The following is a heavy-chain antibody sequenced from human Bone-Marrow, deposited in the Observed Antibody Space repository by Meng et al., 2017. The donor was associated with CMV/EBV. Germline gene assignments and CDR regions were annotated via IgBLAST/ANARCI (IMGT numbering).Heavy chain of an antibody. CDR1: GYTFTSYA. V-gene: IGHV1-3*02. Sequence: ASVKVSCKASGYTFTSYAMHWVRQAPGQRLEWMGWSNAGNGNTKYSQEFQGRVTITRDTSASTAYMELSSLRSDDTAVYYCARDRYAPGYYYGMDVWGQGPTVTVSS. CDR2: SNAGNGNT. CDR3: ARDRYAPGYYYGMDV. D-gene: IGHD3-10*01. J-gene: IGHJ6*02.